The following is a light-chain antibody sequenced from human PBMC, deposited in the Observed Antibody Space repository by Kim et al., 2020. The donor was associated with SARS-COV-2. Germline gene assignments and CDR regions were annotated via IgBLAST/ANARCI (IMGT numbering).Light chain of an antibody. CDR2: EDN. CDR3: QSYDSSNPWV. J-gene: IGLJ3*02. Sequence: KTVTIACTRSRGSSASNYVQWYQQRPGSAPTTVIYEDNQRPSGVPDRFSGSIDSSSNSASLTISGLKTEDEADYYCQSYDSSNPWVFGGGTQLTVL. CDR1: RGSSASNY. V-gene: IGLV6-57*03.